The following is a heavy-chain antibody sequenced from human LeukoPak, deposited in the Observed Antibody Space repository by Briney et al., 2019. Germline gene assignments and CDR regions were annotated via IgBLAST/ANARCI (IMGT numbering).Heavy chain of an antibody. J-gene: IGHJ4*02. D-gene: IGHD3-10*01. CDR2: IDQDGSAE. CDR3: ARPDNYGSILDY. Sequence: GGSLRLSCAASGFTFSNYWMSWVRQSPGRGLEWVANIDQDGSAEYYVDSVGGRFTVSRDNAKNSLYLKIDSLRAEDTAVYYCARPDNYGSILDYWGRGTLVTVSS. V-gene: IGHV3-7*01. CDR1: GFTFSNYW.